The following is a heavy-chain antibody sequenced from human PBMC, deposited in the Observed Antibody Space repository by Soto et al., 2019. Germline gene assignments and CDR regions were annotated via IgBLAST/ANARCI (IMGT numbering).Heavy chain of an antibody. Sequence: SETLPLTCTVSGGSISSYYWSWIRQPPGKGLEWIGYIYYSGSANYNPSLKSRVTISVDTSKNQFSLKLSSVTAADTAVYYCARSDTDYGDYVDPFDIWGQGTMVTVS. CDR1: GGSISSYY. D-gene: IGHD4-17*01. V-gene: IGHV4-59*01. CDR3: ARSDTDYGDYVDPFDI. CDR2: IYYSGSA. J-gene: IGHJ3*02.